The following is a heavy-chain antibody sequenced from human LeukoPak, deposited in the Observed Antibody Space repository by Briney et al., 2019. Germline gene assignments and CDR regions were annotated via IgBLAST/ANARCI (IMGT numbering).Heavy chain of an antibody. CDR3: AKDRSSTLDDAFDF. CDR1: GFTSGDYA. Sequence: GGSLRLSCAASGFTSGDYAMHWVRQTPGKGLEWVSGIDWNSSNMVYADSVKGRFTISRDNAKNSLYLQMSSLRAEDMALYYCAKDRSSTLDDAFDFWGQGTMVTVSS. V-gene: IGHV3-9*02. J-gene: IGHJ3*01. CDR2: IDWNSSNM. D-gene: IGHD2-2*01.